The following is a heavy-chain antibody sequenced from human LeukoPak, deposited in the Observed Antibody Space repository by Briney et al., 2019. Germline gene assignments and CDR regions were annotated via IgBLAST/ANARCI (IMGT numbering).Heavy chain of an antibody. Sequence: SETLSPTCTVSGGSISSSSYYWGWIRQPPGKGLEWIGKINHSGSTNYNPSLKSRVTISVDTSKNQFSLRLSSVTAADTAVYYCARGLDGYNYNYWGQGTLVTVSS. V-gene: IGHV4-39*07. CDR3: ARGLDGYNYNY. CDR2: INHSGST. CDR1: GGSISSSSYY. D-gene: IGHD5-24*01. J-gene: IGHJ4*02.